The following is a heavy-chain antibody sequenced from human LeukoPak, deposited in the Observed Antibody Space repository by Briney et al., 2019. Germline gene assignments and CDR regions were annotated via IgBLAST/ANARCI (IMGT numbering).Heavy chain of an antibody. D-gene: IGHD3-22*01. CDR2: INPSGGST. V-gene: IGHV1-46*01. J-gene: IGHJ4*02. CDR3: ARDLHYYDSSGYSWGY. Sequence: ASVKVSCKASRYTFTSYFMHWVRQAPGQGLEWMGIINPSGGSTSYAQKFQGRVTMTRDTSTSTVYMELSSLRSEDTAVYYCARDLHYYDSSGYSWGYWGQGTLVTVSS. CDR1: RYTFTSYF.